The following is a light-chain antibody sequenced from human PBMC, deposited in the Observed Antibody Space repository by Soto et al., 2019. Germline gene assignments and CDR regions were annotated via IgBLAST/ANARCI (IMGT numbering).Light chain of an antibody. Sequence: QSVLTQPPSASGTPGQRVTISCSGTSSNIGNYYVCWYQQLPGTAPKLLIYRNNQRPSGVPDRFSGSKSGTSASLAISGLRSDDEADYYCAAWDDSLSGVVFGGGTKVTVL. CDR3: AAWDDSLSGVV. V-gene: IGLV1-47*01. CDR2: RNN. J-gene: IGLJ2*01. CDR1: SSNIGNYY.